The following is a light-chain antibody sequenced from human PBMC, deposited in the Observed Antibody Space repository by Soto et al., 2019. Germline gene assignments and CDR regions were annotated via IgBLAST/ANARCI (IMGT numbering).Light chain of an antibody. CDR1: RSIGNY. CDR3: LQDYNYPWT. J-gene: IGKJ1*01. Sequence: IQMTQSPSSLSASVGARVPITCRASRSIGNYLNWYQQKPESAPKLLIYLTSSLQSGVPSRFSGSGSGTDFTLTITSLQPEDFATYYCLQDYNYPWTFGQGTKVDIK. V-gene: IGKV1-6*02. CDR2: LTS.